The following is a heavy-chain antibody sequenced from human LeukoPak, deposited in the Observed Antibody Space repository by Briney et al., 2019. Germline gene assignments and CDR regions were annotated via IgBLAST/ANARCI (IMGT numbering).Heavy chain of an antibody. CDR1: GFTFDDYA. V-gene: IGHV3-9*01. CDR3: ARDGRADILTGYYTAYYYGMDV. J-gene: IGHJ6*02. CDR2: ISWNSGSI. Sequence: PGGSLRLSCAASGFTFDDYAMHWVRQAPGKGLEWVSGISWNSGSIGYADSVKGRFTISRDNAKNSLYLQMNSRRAEDTAVYYCARDGRADILTGYYTAYYYGMDVWGQGTTVTVSS. D-gene: IGHD3-9*01.